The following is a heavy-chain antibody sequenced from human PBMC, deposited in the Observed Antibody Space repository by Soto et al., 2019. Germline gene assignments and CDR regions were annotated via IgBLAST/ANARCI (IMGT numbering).Heavy chain of an antibody. J-gene: IGHJ6*02. D-gene: IGHD2-21*01. V-gene: IGHV1-69*06. Sequence: ASVKVSCKASGGSFSSYAISWVRQAPGQGLEWMGGIVPQFRTSKYAQKFQGRVTITADKSTNTAYMELRSLRSEDTAVYYCVRIVVPGFGSYYGTDVWGQGTTVTVSS. CDR3: VRIVVPGFGSYYGTDV. CDR2: IVPQFRTS. CDR1: GGSFSSYA.